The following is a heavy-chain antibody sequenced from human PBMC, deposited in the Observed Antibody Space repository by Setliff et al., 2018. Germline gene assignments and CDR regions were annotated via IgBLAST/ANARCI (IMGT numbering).Heavy chain of an antibody. D-gene: IGHD3-10*01. CDR1: GGSISSYY. CDR2: IYNSGST. CDR3: ARVDFTMLQGVLGH. J-gene: IGHJ1*01. V-gene: IGHV4-59*12. Sequence: PSETLSLTCTVSGGSISSYYWSWIRQPPGKGLEWIGYIYNSGSTNYNPSLKSRVTISVDTSRNQISLTLSSVTAADTAVYYCARVDFTMLQGVLGHWGQGTLVTVSS.